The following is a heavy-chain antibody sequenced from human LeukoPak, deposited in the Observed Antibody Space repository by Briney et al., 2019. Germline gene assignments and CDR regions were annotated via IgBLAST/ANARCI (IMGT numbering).Heavy chain of an antibody. D-gene: IGHD3-16*02. J-gene: IGHJ4*02. V-gene: IGHV4-34*01. CDR3: ASHYSSGSYRYTGSFDS. CDR1: GGSFSDYY. CDR2: INHSGTT. Sequence: SETLSLTCAVYGGSFSDYYWSWIRQPPGKGLEGIGEINHSGTTNYSPSLKSRVSISVDTSKNQFSLKLNSVPAADAAMYYCASHYSSGSYRYTGSFDSWGQGMLVNVSS.